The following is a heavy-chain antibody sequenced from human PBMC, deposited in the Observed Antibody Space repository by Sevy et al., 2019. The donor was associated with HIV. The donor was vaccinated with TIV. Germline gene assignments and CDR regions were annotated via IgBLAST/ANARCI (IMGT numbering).Heavy chain of an antibody. CDR1: GFTFSKYS. J-gene: IGHJ4*02. CDR3: AREGCTKPHDY. Sequence: GGSLRLSCAASGFTFSKYSMSWVRQPPGKGLDWVSTLSFGGGEINYADSVKGQFTISRDNSKSTVNLQMNNLRPEDTAGYYWAREGCTKPHDYWGQGTLVTVSS. V-gene: IGHV3-23*01. D-gene: IGHD2-8*01. CDR2: LSFGGGEI.